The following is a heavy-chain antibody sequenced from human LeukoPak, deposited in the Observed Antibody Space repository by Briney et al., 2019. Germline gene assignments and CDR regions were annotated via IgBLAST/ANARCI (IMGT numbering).Heavy chain of an antibody. D-gene: IGHD1-26*01. CDR2: ISGSGGST. CDR1: GFRFSSYA. Sequence: GGSLRLSCAASGFRFSSYAMSWVRQGPGKGLEWVSDISGSGGSTHYAESVKGRFTISRDNSKNTQYLQMNSLRAEDAAVYYCAKVVSSGTFYLMDVWGKGTTVTVSS. V-gene: IGHV3-23*01. CDR3: AKVVSSGTFYLMDV. J-gene: IGHJ6*03.